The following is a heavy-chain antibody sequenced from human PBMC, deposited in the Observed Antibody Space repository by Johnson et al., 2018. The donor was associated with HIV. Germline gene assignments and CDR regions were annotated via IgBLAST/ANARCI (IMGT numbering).Heavy chain of an antibody. CDR2: IRYDGSNK. CDR1: GFTFSSYG. CDR3: ATHYYDSINAFDI. D-gene: IGHD3-22*01. V-gene: IGHV3-30*02. J-gene: IGHJ3*02. Sequence: VQLVESGGGVVQPGGSLRLSCAASGFTFSSYGMHWVRQAPGKGLEWVAFIRYDGSNKYYADSVKGRFTISRDNSKNTLYLQMNSLRAEDTALYYCATHYYDSINAFDIWGQWTMVTVSS.